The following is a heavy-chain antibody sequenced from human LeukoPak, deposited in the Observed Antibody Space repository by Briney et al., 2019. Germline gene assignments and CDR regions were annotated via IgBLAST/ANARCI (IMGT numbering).Heavy chain of an antibody. J-gene: IGHJ4*02. CDR1: GYTFTGYY. V-gene: IGHV1-2*02. D-gene: IGHD3-10*01. CDR3: AGDLYGSGSYIPFDY. Sequence: ASVKVSCKASGYTFTGYYMHWVRQAPGQGLEWMGWINPSSGATNYAQMFQGRVTMTSDTSISTAYMELSSLRSDDTAVYYCAGDLYGSGSYIPFDYWGQGSLVTVSS. CDR2: INPSSGAT.